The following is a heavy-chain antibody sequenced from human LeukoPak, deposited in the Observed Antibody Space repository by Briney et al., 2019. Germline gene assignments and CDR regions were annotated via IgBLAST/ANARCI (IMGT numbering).Heavy chain of an antibody. CDR2: IRSSSSYI. CDR1: GFTFSSYS. Sequence: PGGSLRLSCAASGFTFSSYSMNWVRQAPGKGLEWVSSIRSSSSYIYYADSVKGRFTISRDNAKNSLYLQMNSLRAEDTAVYYCARDDLAQSLGDYWGQGTLVTVSS. CDR3: ARDDLAQSLGDY. D-gene: IGHD3-16*01. J-gene: IGHJ4*02. V-gene: IGHV3-21*01.